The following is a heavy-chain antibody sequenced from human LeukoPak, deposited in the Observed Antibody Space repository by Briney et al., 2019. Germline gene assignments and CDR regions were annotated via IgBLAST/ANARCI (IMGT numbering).Heavy chain of an antibody. D-gene: IGHD6-13*01. CDR2: ISSSSSYI. CDR1: GFTFSSYS. Sequence: GGSLRLSCAASGFTFSSYSMNWVRQAPGKGLEWLSSISSSSSYIYYADSVKGRFTISRDNAKNSLYLQMNSLRAEDTAVYYCARNLRESSSYYFDYWGQGTLVTVSS. CDR3: ARNLRESSSYYFDY. J-gene: IGHJ4*02. V-gene: IGHV3-21*01.